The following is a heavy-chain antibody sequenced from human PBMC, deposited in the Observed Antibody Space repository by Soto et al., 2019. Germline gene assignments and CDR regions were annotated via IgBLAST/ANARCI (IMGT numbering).Heavy chain of an antibody. Sequence: GGSLRLSCAASGFTFSSYWMSWVRQAPGKGLEWVANIKQDGSEKYYVDSVKGRFTISRDNAKNSLYLQVNSLRAEDTAVYYCARDLASGRTDAFDIWGQGTMVTVSS. CDR3: ARDLASGRTDAFDI. CDR1: GFTFSSYW. D-gene: IGHD1-26*01. CDR2: IKQDGSEK. V-gene: IGHV3-7*03. J-gene: IGHJ3*02.